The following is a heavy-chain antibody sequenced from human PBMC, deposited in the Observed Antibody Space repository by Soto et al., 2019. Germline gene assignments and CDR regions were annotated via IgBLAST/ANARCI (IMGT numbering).Heavy chain of an antibody. CDR2: IYTSGST. V-gene: IGHV4-4*07. J-gene: IGHJ5*01. D-gene: IGHD6-13*01. CDR1: GAFISGCY. Sequence: SETLSLTCTVCGAFISGCYLSLIRKPAGKGLEWIGRIYTSGSTKYSPSLKSRATMSVDTSKKQFSLKLNSVTAADTAVYYCARESTVAGTDNWFDSWGQGTLVTVSS. CDR3: ARESTVAGTDNWFDS.